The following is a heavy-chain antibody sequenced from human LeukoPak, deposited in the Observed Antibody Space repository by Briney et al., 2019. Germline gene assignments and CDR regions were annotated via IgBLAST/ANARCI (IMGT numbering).Heavy chain of an antibody. CDR1: GFTFDDYA. CDR3: ARGGSYLSAFDI. D-gene: IGHD1-26*01. J-gene: IGHJ3*02. V-gene: IGHV3-9*01. CDR2: INWNSGFI. Sequence: HPGGSLRLSCAASGFTFDDYAMHWVRQAPGKGLEWVSGINWNSGFIGYADSVKGRFTISRDNSKNTLYLQMNSLRAEDTAVHYCARGGSYLSAFDIWGQGTMVTVSS.